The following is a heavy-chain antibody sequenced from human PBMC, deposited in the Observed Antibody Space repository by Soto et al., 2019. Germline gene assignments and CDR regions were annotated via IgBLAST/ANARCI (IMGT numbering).Heavy chain of an antibody. CDR1: GASISAYA. V-gene: IGHV4-4*07. Sequence: PSETLSLTCTVSGASISAYAWSWIRDPAGKGLEWIGRLYSSGNTNYNPSFKSRLTMSADTSKNQFSLKLSSVTAADTAVYYCARGPYSSGWYVVDYWGQGTRVTAPQ. CDR3: ARGPYSSGWYVVDY. D-gene: IGHD6-19*01. CDR2: LYSSGNT. J-gene: IGHJ4*02.